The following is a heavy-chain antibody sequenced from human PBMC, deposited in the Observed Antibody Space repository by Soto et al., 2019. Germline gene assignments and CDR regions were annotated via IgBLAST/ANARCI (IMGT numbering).Heavy chain of an antibody. J-gene: IGHJ4*02. CDR2: ISYDGSNK. D-gene: IGHD3-22*01. CDR1: GFTFSSYA. Sequence: QVQLVESGGGVVQPGRSLRLSCAASGFTFSSYAMHWVRQAPGKGLEWVAVISYDGSNKYYVDSVKGRFTISRDNSKNTLYLQMNSLRAEDTAVYYCARDPGYWYYYDSSGYPDYWGQGTLVTVSS. V-gene: IGHV3-30-3*01. CDR3: ARDPGYWYYYDSSGYPDY.